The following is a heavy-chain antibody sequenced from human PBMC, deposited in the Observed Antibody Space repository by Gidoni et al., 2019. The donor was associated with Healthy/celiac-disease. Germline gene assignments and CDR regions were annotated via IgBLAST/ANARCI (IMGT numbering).Heavy chain of an antibody. V-gene: IGHV3-23*04. CDR1: GFSFSSYA. CDR2: ISGSGGST. Sequence: EVQLVESGGGLVQPGGSLRRSCAASGFSFSSYAMSWFRQAPGKGLEWVSAISGSGGSTYYAASVKGRFPISRDNSKNTLYLQMNSLRAEDTAVYYCANDHPRLGDYYGDWGQGTLVTVSS. D-gene: IGHD2-21*02. J-gene: IGHJ4*02. CDR3: ANDHPRLGDYYGD.